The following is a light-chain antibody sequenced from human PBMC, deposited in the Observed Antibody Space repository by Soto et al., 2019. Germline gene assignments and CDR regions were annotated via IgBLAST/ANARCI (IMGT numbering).Light chain of an antibody. CDR1: QSISSW. CDR2: KAS. J-gene: IGKJ1*01. Sequence: DIQMTQSPSTLSAYVGDRVTITCRASQSISSWLAWYQQKPGKAPNLLIYKASSLESGVPSRFSGSGSGTEFTLTISCLQPDDFATYYCQQYNNYPRTFGQGTKLDI. CDR3: QQYNNYPRT. V-gene: IGKV1-5*03.